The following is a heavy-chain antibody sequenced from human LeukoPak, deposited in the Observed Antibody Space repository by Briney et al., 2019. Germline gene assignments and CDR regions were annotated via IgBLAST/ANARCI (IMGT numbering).Heavy chain of an antibody. J-gene: IGHJ6*02. CDR2: ISAYNGNT. CDR3: ARGDGPTSNYYGSGSSTLYYYYGMDV. V-gene: IGHV1-18*01. CDR1: GYTLTSYG. D-gene: IGHD3-10*01. Sequence: EASVKVSCKASGYTLTSYGISRVRQAPGQGLEWMGWISAYNGNTNYAQKLQGRVTMTTDTSTSTAYMELRSLRSDDTAVYYCARGDGPTSNYYGSGSSTLYYYYGMDVWGQGTTVTVSS.